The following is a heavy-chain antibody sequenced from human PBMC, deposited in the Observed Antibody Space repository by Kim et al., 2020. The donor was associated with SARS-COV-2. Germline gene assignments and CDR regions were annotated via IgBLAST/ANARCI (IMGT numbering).Heavy chain of an antibody. Sequence: ADPVKDRFTNSRDNSKTTLYLQMNSLRAEDTAVYYCAKVLLWFGEPSFDSWGQGTLVTVSS. CDR3: AKVLLWFGEPSFDS. V-gene: IGHV3-23*01. D-gene: IGHD3-10*01. J-gene: IGHJ4*02.